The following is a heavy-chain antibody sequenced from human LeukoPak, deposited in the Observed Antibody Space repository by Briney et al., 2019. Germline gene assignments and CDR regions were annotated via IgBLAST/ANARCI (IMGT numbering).Heavy chain of an antibody. J-gene: IGHJ4*02. CDR2: IYYSGST. CDR1: GGSISSGDYY. CDR3: ARDRVRGSSNPYFDY. D-gene: IGHD1-26*01. Sequence: PSETLSLTCTVSGGSISSGDYYWSWIRQPPGKGLEWIGYIYYSGSTYYNPSLKSRVTISVDTSKNQFSLKLSSVTAADTAVYYCARDRVRGSSNPYFDYWGQGTLVTVSS. V-gene: IGHV4-30-4*02.